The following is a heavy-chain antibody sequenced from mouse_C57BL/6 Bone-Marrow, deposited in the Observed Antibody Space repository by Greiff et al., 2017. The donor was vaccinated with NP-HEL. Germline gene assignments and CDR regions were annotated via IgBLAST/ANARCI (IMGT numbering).Heavy chain of an antibody. V-gene: IGHV5-17*01. CDR1: GFTFSDYG. D-gene: IGHD2-3*01. CDR2: ISSGSSTI. CDR3: ARRWLVYYAMDY. Sequence: EVKLMESGGGLVKPGGSLKLSCAASGFTFSDYGMHWVRQAPEKGLEWVAYISSGSSTIYYADTVKGRFTFSRDNAKNTLFLQMTSLRSEDTAMYYCARRWLVYYAMDYWGQGTSVTVSS. J-gene: IGHJ4*01.